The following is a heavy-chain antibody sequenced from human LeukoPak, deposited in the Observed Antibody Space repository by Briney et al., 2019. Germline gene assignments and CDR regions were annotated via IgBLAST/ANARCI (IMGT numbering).Heavy chain of an antibody. CDR1: GYTFTSYA. D-gene: IGHD3-9*01. CDR2: INAGNGNT. J-gene: IGHJ4*02. CDR3: ARLDILTGFDY. V-gene: IGHV1-3*01. Sequence: ASXKVSCXXSGYTFTSYAMHWVRQAPGQRLEWMGWINAGNGNTKYSQKFQGRVTITRDTSASTAYMELSSLRSEDTAVYYCARLDILTGFDYWGQGTLVTVSS.